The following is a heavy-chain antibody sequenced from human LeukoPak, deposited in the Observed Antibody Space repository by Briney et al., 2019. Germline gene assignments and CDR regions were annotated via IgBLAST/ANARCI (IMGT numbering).Heavy chain of an antibody. CDR1: GLTFTSHG. Sequence: PGTSLRLSCTTSGLTFTSHGFHWLRQVVGKRLEWVAFVRNDGSDTYHANSVKGRFSISRDDSKNTLYLQTNSLRPEDTAIYYCARDRGKDYFDSWGQGTQVTVSS. CDR3: ARDRGKDYFDS. D-gene: IGHD4-23*01. J-gene: IGHJ4*02. V-gene: IGHV3-33*01. CDR2: VRNDGSDT.